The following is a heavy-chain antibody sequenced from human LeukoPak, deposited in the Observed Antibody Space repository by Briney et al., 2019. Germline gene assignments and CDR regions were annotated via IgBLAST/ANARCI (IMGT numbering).Heavy chain of an antibody. CDR1: GGSISSGGYY. D-gene: IGHD3-22*01. CDR2: IYYSGTT. V-gene: IGHV4-31*03. Sequence: SETLSLTCTVYGGSISSGGYYSSWIRGHRGKGLERIGYIYYSGTTYYNPSLKSRVTISVNTSKNQFSLKLSSVTAADTAVYYCARGVVVVITDAFDIWGQGTMVTVSS. CDR3: ARGVVVVITDAFDI. J-gene: IGHJ3*02.